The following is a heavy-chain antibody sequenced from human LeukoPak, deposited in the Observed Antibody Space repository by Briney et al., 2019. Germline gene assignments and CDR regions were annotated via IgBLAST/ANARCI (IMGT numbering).Heavy chain of an antibody. J-gene: IGHJ4*02. D-gene: IGHD5-12*01. Sequence: GESLKISCKGSGYSFTSSWIGWVRQMPGKGLEWMGIIYPGDSDTRYSPSFQGQVTISADKSISTAYLQWSSLKASDTAMYYCARSPTDYPPTFDYWGQGTLVTVSS. CDR1: GYSFTSSW. CDR3: ARSPTDYPPTFDY. V-gene: IGHV5-51*01. CDR2: IYPGDSDT.